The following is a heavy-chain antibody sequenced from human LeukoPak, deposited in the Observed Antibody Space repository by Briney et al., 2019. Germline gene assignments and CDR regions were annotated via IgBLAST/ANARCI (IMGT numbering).Heavy chain of an antibody. D-gene: IGHD5-24*01. CDR2: IYYSRST. Sequence: ETLSLTCTVSGGSISSSGYYWGWVRQPPGKGLEWIASIYYSRSTSYNPSLRSRVTISVDTSKNQFSLKLSSVTAADTALYYCVRSRDGYNLLDYWGQGTLVTVSS. J-gene: IGHJ4*02. V-gene: IGHV4-39*01. CDR1: GGSISSSGYY. CDR3: VRSRDGYNLLDY.